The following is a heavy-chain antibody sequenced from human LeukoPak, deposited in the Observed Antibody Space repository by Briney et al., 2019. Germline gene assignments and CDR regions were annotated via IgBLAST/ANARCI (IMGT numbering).Heavy chain of an antibody. J-gene: IGHJ3*02. V-gene: IGHV1-58*02. Sequence: SVKVSCKASGFTFSSPAMQWVRQARGQRLEWIGWVVVGSDNTNYAQEFQERVTITRDMSTSTAYMELSSLRSEDTAVYYCAASALGDAFDIWGQGTMVTVSS. D-gene: IGHD3-3*01. CDR1: GFTFSSPA. CDR3: AASALGDAFDI. CDR2: VVVGSDNT.